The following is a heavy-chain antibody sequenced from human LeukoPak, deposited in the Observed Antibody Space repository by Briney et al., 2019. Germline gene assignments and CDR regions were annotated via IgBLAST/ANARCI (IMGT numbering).Heavy chain of an antibody. V-gene: IGHV3-74*01. J-gene: IGHJ6*03. CDR1: GFTFSSYG. CDR2: INSDGSST. Sequence: QTGGSLRLSCAASGFTFSSYGMPWLRQAPGKGLVWVSRINSDGSSTSYADSVKGRFTISRDNAKNTLYLQMNSLRAEDTAVYYCARGLVVPAAMGDSYYYMDVWGRGTTVTVSS. D-gene: IGHD2-2*01. CDR3: ARGLVVPAAMGDSYYYMDV.